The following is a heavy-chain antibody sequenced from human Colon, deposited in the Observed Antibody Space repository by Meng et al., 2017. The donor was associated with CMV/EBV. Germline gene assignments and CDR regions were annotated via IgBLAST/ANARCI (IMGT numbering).Heavy chain of an antibody. Sequence: SGFTFTNAWMSWMRQAPGKGLEWVGRIKREKDGGTIDYAAPVKDRFIISKDDSKNTLYLQMNSLRTEDTAVYYCATTVLVPASNIDFWGQGTLVTVSS. V-gene: IGHV3-15*01. CDR2: IKREKDGGTI. J-gene: IGHJ4*02. CDR1: GFTFTNAW. CDR3: ATTVLVPASNIDF. D-gene: IGHD2-8*02.